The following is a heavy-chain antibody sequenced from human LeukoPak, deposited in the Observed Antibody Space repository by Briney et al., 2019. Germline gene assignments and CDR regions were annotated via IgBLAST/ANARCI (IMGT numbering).Heavy chain of an antibody. CDR3: AKEAAPYDFWSGYYID. CDR1: GFTFSSYA. V-gene: IGHV3-23*01. CDR2: ISGSGGST. D-gene: IGHD3-3*01. Sequence: GGSLRLSCAASGFTFSSYAMSWVRQAPGKGLDWVSAISGSGGSTYYADSVKGRFTISRDNSKNTLYLQMNSLRAEDTAVYYCAKEAAPYDFWSGYYIDWGQGTLVTVSS. J-gene: IGHJ4*02.